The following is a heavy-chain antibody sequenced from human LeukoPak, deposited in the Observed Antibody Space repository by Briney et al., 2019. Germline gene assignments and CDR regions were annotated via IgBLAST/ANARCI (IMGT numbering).Heavy chain of an antibody. CDR3: ATGYYYDSSGFFDY. V-gene: IGHV4-59*01. CDR2: IYYSGST. D-gene: IGHD3-22*01. Sequence: PSETLSLTCTVSGGSISSYYWSWIRQPPGKGLEWIGYIYYSGSTNYNPSHKSRVTISVDTSKNQFSLKLSSVTAADTAVYYCATGYYYDSSGFFDYWGQGTLVTVSS. J-gene: IGHJ4*02. CDR1: GGSISSYY.